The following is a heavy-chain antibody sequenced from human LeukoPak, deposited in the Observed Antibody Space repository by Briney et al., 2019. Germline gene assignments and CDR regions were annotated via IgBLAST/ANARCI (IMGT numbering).Heavy chain of an antibody. CDR2: IYTSGST. D-gene: IGHD6-6*01. V-gene: IGHV4-61*02. J-gene: IGHJ4*02. CDR3: ARATAARHIDY. Sequence: TLSLTCTVSGGSISSGSYYWTWIRQPAGKGLEWIGRIYTSGSTNHNPSLKSRVTISLDTSKNQFSLKLSSVTAADTAVYYCARATAARHIDYWGQGTLVTVSS. CDR1: GGSISSGSYY.